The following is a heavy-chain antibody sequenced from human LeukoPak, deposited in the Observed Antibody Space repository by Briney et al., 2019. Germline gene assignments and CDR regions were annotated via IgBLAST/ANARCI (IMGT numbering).Heavy chain of an antibody. J-gene: IGHJ4*02. Sequence: ASVKVSCKVSGYSLTELSMHWVRQAPGKGLEWMGGFDPEDGETIYAQKFQGRVTMTEDTSTDTAYMELSSLRSEDTAVYYCARDSALLGYCSGGSCYSGNDYWGQGTLVTVSS. D-gene: IGHD2-15*01. CDR2: FDPEDGET. CDR1: GYSLTELS. CDR3: ARDSALLGYCSGGSCYSGNDY. V-gene: IGHV1-24*01.